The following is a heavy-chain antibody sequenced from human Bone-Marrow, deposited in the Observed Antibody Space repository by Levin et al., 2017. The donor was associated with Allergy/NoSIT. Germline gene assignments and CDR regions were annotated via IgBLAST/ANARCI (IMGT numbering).Heavy chain of an antibody. CDR2: LHSGGST. V-gene: IGHV3-53*01. Sequence: LSLTCAASGFSVSRRFMNWVRQAPGRGLEWVSVLHSGGSTYYTNSVKGRFTISRDKSKNMVYLQMDSMGAEDTSLSYCARAGNVVPGGMAVWRPGTTVIVSS. CDR3: ARAGNVVPGGMAV. CDR1: GFSVSRRF. J-gene: IGHJ6*02. D-gene: IGHD2-2*01.